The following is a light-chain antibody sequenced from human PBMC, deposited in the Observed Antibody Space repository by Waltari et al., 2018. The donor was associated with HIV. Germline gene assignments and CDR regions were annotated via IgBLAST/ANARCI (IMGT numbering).Light chain of an antibody. J-gene: IGLJ2*01. CDR3: AAWDDSLNGPV. CDR1: SSNIGNNA. V-gene: IGLV1-36*01. CDR2: YDD. Sequence: QSVLTQPPSVSEAPRQRVTISCSGSSSNIGNNAENWYQQLPGKAPKLLIYYDDLLPSGVSDRFSGSKSGTSASLAISGLQSEDEADYYCAAWDDSLNGPVFGGGTKLTVL.